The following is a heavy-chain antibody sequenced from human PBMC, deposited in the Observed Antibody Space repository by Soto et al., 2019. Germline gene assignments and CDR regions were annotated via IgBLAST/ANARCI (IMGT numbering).Heavy chain of an antibody. CDR2: INPNSGGT. CDR1: GYTFTVND. Sequence: APVQVSPKAPGYTFTVNDSRCVRPSLGQWPERMGWINPNSGGTNYAQKFQGRVTMTRDTSISTAYMELSRLRSDDTAVYYCARGWSGYFGPSSSWYEGYYFDYWGQGTLVTVS. D-gene: IGHD6-13*01. V-gene: IGHV1-2*02. CDR3: ARGWSGYFGPSSSWYEGYYFDY. J-gene: IGHJ4*02.